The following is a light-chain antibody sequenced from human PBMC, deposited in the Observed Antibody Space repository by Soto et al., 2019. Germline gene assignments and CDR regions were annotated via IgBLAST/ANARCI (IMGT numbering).Light chain of an antibody. J-gene: IGLJ1*01. Sequence: QSALTQPASVSGSPGQSITISCTGTSSDVGGYNYVSWYQQHPGKAPKLMIYEVSNRPSGVSNRFSGSKSGNTASLTISGLQAQEEADYYCSSYTSSSTLLFGTGTKVTVL. V-gene: IGLV2-14*01. CDR1: SSDVGGYNY. CDR3: SSYTSSSTLL. CDR2: EVS.